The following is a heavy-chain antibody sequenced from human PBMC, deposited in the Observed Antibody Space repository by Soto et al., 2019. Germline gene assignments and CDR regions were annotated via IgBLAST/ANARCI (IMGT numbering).Heavy chain of an antibody. CDR2: ISYDGSNK. D-gene: IGHD2-15*01. CDR3: AKDLDVGLLLPYYYYYGMDV. V-gene: IGHV3-30*18. CDR1: GFTFSSYG. J-gene: IGHJ6*02. Sequence: PEGSLRLSCAASGFTFSSYGMHWVRQAPGKGLEWVAVISYDGSNKYYADSVKGRFTISRDNSKNTLYLQMNSLRAEDTAVYYCAKDLDVGLLLPYYYYYGMDVWGQGTTVTVSS.